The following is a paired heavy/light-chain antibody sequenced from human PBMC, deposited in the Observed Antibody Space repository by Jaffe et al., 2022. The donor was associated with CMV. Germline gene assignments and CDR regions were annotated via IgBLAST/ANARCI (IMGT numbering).Light chain of an antibody. V-gene: IGKV1-9*01. Sequence: DIQLTQSPSFLSASVGDRVTITCRASQGISSYLAWYQQKPGKAPKLLIYAASTLQSGVPSRFSGSGSGTEFTLTISSLQPEDFATYYCQQFNSYPPYTFGQGTKLEIK. CDR2: AAS. J-gene: IGKJ2*01. CDR3: QQFNSYPPYT. CDR1: QGISSY.
Heavy chain of an antibody. D-gene: IGHD3-10*01. Sequence: EVQLVESGGGLVQPGGSLRLSCAASGFTFSNYGMNWVRQAPGKGLEWVSYISGSGNSIYYTDSVKGRFTISRDNAKNSLYLQMKSLRAEDTAVYYCARNGSGVTSMLRHGTQRREYAFDIWGQGTMVTVSS. CDR2: ISGSGNSI. V-gene: IGHV3-48*03. J-gene: IGHJ3*02. CDR3: ARNGSGVTSMLRHGTQRREYAFDI. CDR1: GFTFSNYG.